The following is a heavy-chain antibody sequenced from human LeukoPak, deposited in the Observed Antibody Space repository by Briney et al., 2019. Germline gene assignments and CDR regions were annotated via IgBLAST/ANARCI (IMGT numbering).Heavy chain of an antibody. Sequence: KSGGSLRLSCEGTGFTFGDYFMTWIRQAPGKGLEWLAYISGSSQTIYYADSVRGRFTVSRDNTRQSLYLQMNSLRVEDTAVYYCSRRGWGSYSQDYWGQGTLVTVSA. D-gene: IGHD3-10*01. CDR3: SRRGWGSYSQDY. CDR1: GFTFGDYF. V-gene: IGHV3-11*04. CDR2: ISGSSQTI. J-gene: IGHJ4*02.